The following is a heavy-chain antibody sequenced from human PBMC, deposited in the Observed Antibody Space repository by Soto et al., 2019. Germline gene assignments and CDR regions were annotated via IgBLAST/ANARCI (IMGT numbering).Heavy chain of an antibody. V-gene: IGHV4-30-4*08. CDR1: DDSIGNSHYY. J-gene: IGHJ5*02. CDR2: ISYSGST. D-gene: IGHD6-25*01. Sequence: SETLSLTCTVSDDSIGNSHYYWTWIRQPPGKGLEWIGYISYSGSTYYNPSPESRLTMSIDTSKRQFYLELSSVSAADTAMYFCARDPDAAPDLWGQGTQVTVSS. CDR3: ARDPDAAPDL.